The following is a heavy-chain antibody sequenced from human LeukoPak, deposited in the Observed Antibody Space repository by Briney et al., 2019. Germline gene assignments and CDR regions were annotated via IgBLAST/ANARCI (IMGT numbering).Heavy chain of an antibody. D-gene: IGHD6-13*01. CDR1: KFIFSSYA. CDR3: GKDGGSSWYDGFLDY. V-gene: IGHV3-23*01. J-gene: IGHJ4*02. Sequence: GWSLRLSCAGCKFIFSSYAMTWVRQAPAKGLDWVSLSSGSGGCTYYADSVKGRFTISRDNSQNTLYLQMNSLRGEDPAVYYCGKDGGSSWYDGFLDYWGQGTLVTVSS. CDR2: SSGSGGCT.